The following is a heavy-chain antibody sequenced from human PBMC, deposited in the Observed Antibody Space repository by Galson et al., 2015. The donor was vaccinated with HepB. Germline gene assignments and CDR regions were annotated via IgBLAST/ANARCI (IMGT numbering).Heavy chain of an antibody. V-gene: IGHV1-46*01. CDR1: GYTFTSYY. J-gene: IGHJ6*02. CDR2: INPSGGST. D-gene: IGHD5-18*01. Sequence: SVKVSCKASGYTFTSYYMHWVRQAPGQGLEWMGIINPSGGSTSYAQKFQGRVTMTRDTSTSTVYMELSSLRSEDTAVYYCARGYSYDYYYYYGMDVWGQGTTVTVSS. CDR3: ARGYSYDYYYYYGMDV.